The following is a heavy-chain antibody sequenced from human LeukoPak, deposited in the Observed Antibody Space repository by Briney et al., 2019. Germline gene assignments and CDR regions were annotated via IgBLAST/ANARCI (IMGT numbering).Heavy chain of an antibody. CDR3: ARVSILIVPYYAFDI. V-gene: IGHV3-7*04. CDR2: IKQDGSET. CDR1: GFTFSSYW. J-gene: IGHJ3*02. Sequence: GGSLRLSCAASGFTFSSYWVNWVRQAPGKGLEWVANIKQDGSETYYVDSVKGRFTISRDNAKNSLYLQMNSLRAEDTAVYYCARVSILIVPYYAFDIWGQGTMVTVSS. D-gene: IGHD2/OR15-2a*01.